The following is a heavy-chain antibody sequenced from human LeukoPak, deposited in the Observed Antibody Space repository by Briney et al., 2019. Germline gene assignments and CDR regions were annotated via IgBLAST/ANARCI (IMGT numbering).Heavy chain of an antibody. CDR1: GFIFSNYA. CDR3: ARVEWVYAILYYYYYMDV. CDR2: IRYDGGNT. V-gene: IGHV3-30*02. J-gene: IGHJ6*03. Sequence: PGGSLRLSCAASGFIFSNYAMQWVRQAPGMGLEWVAFIRYDGGNTYYADSVKGRFTISRDNSKNTMYLQMNSLNAEDTAVYYCARVEWVYAILYYYYYMDVWGKGTTVTVSS. D-gene: IGHD2-8*01.